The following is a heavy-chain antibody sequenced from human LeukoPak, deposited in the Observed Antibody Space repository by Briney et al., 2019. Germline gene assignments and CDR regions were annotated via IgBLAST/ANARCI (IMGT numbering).Heavy chain of an antibody. V-gene: IGHV1-69*05. J-gene: IGHJ4*02. Sequence: GALVKVSCKASGGTFSSYAISWVRQAPGQGLEWMGRIIPIFGTANYAQKFQGRVTITTDESTSTAYMELSSLRSEDTAVYYCARVPSGPGNLLLATCWGQGTLVTVSS. CDR3: ARVPSGPGNLLLATC. D-gene: IGHD3-10*01. CDR1: GGTFSSYA. CDR2: IIPIFGTA.